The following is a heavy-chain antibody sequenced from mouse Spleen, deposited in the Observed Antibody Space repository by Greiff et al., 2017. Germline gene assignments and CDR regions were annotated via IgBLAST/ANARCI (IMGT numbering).Heavy chain of an antibody. CDR3: ARHRGGDYYAMDY. CDR1: GFTFSDYG. J-gene: IGHJ4*01. V-gene: IGHV5-15*01. Sequence: EVKLVESGGGLVQPGGSLKLSCAASGFTFSDYGMAWVRQAPRKGPEWVAFISNLAYSIYYADTVTGRFTISRETAKNTLYLEMSSLRSEDTAMYYCARHRGGDYYAMDYWGQGTSVTVSS. CDR2: ISNLAYSI.